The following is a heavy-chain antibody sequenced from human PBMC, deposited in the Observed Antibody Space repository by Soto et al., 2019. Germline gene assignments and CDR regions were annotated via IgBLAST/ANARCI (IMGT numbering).Heavy chain of an antibody. J-gene: IGHJ4*02. CDR3: ARDKITGLFDY. V-gene: IGHV4-34*01. CDR1: GGCVCGQE. CDR2: INHSGST. Sequence: SESLALACAFCGGCVCGQEWTWIRQPPGTGLEWIGEINHSGSTNYNPSLKSRVTISVDTSKNQFSLKLTSVTAADTAVYYCARDKITGLFDYWGQGTLVTVSS. D-gene: IGHD2-8*02.